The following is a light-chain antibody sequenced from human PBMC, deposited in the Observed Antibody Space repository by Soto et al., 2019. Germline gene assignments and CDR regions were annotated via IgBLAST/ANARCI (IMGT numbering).Light chain of an antibody. CDR1: QSLLNSANDKIH. J-gene: IGKJ4*01. V-gene: IGKV4-1*01. CDR3: QQYFSAHLT. Sequence: DIVMTQSPASLAVSLGERATINCKSSQSLLNSANDKIHLAWYQQKPGQPPKLLIWRASTRDSGVPDRFSGSGSGTDFTLTLSSLEAEDVATYYCQQYFSAHLTFGGGTKVEI. CDR2: RAS.